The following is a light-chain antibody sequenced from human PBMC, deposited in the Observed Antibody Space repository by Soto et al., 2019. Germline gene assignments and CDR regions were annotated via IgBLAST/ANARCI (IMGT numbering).Light chain of an antibody. CDR2: STS. CDR1: QSVDSSY. V-gene: IGKV3-20*01. CDR3: YQYGTPPRT. J-gene: IGKJ2*01. Sequence: EIVLTQSPGTQYLSPGEKATLSCRASQSVDSSYLAWYQQRPGQAPRLLIYSTSSRATGIPDRFSGRGSGSALSLTISRLVPEDVAVYYCYQYGTPPRTFGQGTKLEI.